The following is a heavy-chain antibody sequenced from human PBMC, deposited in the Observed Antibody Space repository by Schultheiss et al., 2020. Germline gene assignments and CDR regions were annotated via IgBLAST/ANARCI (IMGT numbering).Heavy chain of an antibody. CDR3: VRVPDF. CDR1: GFTFSSYS. J-gene: IGHJ4*02. CDR2: ISSSGTYI. V-gene: IGHV3-21*01. Sequence: ESLKISCAASGFTFSSYSMNWVRQAPGKGLEWVSSISSSGTYINYADSVKGRFTISRDNAKNSLYLQMNSLRAGDTAVYYCVRVPDFWGRGTLVTVSS.